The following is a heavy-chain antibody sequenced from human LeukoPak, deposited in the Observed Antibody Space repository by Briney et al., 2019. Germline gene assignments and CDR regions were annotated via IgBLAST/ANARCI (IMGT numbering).Heavy chain of an antibody. CDR2: ISGSGGST. J-gene: IGHJ4*02. CDR1: GFTFSSYA. CDR3: ARAGRRYYDSSGYQDFDY. D-gene: IGHD3-22*01. V-gene: IGHV3-23*01. Sequence: GGSLRLSCAASGFTFSSYAMSWVRQAPGKGLEWVSAISGSGGSTYYADSVKGRFTVSRDNSKNTLYLQMNSLRAEDTAVYYCARAGRRYYDSSGYQDFDYWGQETLVTVSS.